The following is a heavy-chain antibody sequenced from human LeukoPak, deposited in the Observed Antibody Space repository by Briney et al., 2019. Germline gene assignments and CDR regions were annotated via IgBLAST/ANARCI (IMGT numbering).Heavy chain of an antibody. J-gene: IGHJ3*02. CDR3: AARGWPALYGDAFDI. V-gene: IGHV1-69*06. Sequence: ASVKVSCTASGGTFSSYAISWVRQAPGQGLEWMGGTIPIFGTANYAQKFQGRVTITADKSTSTAYMELSSLRSEDTAVYYCAARGWPALYGDAFDIWGQGTMVTVSS. CDR1: GGTFSSYA. CDR2: TIPIFGTA. D-gene: IGHD2/OR15-2a*01.